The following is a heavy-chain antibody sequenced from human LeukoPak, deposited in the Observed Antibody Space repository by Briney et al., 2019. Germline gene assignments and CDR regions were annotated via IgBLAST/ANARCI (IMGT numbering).Heavy chain of an antibody. V-gene: IGHV3-15*01. CDR2: IKSKHDGGTT. J-gene: IGHJ4*02. CDR1: GFTFKNAW. Sequence: GGSLRLSCATSGFTFKNAWMSWIRQAPGKGLEWVGRIKSKHDGGTTDFAAPVKGRFSISRDDSENTLYLQMNSLISDDTAVYYCTTAPASLDYWGQGTLVTVSS. CDR3: TTAPASLDY.